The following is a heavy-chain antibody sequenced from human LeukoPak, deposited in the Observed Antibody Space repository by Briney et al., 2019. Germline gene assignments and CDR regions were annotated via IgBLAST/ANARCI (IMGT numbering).Heavy chain of an antibody. V-gene: IGHV1-69*04. CDR1: GGTFSSYA. CDR3: ARGPTFRFLEWLLMDY. J-gene: IGHJ4*02. D-gene: IGHD3-3*01. CDR2: IIPILGIA. Sequence: ASVKVSCKASGGTFSSYATSWVRQAPGQGLEWMGRIIPILGIANYAQKFQGRVTITADKSTSTAYMELSSLRSEDTAVYYCARGPTFRFLEWLLMDYWGQGTLVTVSS.